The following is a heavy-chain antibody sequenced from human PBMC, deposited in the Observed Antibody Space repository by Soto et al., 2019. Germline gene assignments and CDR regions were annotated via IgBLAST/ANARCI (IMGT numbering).Heavy chain of an antibody. V-gene: IGHV4-31*03. CDR2: IHYSGST. Sequence: PSETLSLTCYVSGGSVSSGGYYWSWIRQHPGKGLEWIGYIHYSGSTYYDPSLKSRVTMSIDTSKNLFSLNLSSVTAADTAVYYCARAGGAGSGHDWFDPWGQGTLVTVSS. CDR3: ARAGGAGSGHDWFDP. J-gene: IGHJ5*02. CDR1: GGSVSSGGYY. D-gene: IGHD6-13*01.